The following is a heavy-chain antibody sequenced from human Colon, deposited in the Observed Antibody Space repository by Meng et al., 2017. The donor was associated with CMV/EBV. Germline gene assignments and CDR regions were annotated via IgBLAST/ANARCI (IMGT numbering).Heavy chain of an antibody. J-gene: IGHJ4*02. Sequence: SGFTFSSYGMHWVRQAPGKGLEWVAFIRYDGSNKYYADSVKGRFTISRDNSKNTLYLQMNSLRAEDTAVYYCAKDPEDIVLYYFDYWGQGTLVTVSS. D-gene: IGHD2-8*01. V-gene: IGHV3-30*02. CDR2: IRYDGSNK. CDR3: AKDPEDIVLYYFDY. CDR1: GFTFSSYG.